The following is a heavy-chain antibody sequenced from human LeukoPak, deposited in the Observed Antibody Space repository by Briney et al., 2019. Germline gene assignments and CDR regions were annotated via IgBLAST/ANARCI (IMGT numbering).Heavy chain of an antibody. Sequence: AGGSLRLSCAASGFTFSDYGMHWVRQAPGKGLEWVTFARYDGGYEYYADSVKGRFTISRDNSKNTLYLQMNSLRAEDTAVYYCARDRCCSTSCYFFDSWGQGTLVTVSS. CDR3: ARDRCCSTSCYFFDS. CDR1: GFTFSDYG. CDR2: ARYDGGYE. V-gene: IGHV3-30*02. J-gene: IGHJ4*02. D-gene: IGHD2-2*01.